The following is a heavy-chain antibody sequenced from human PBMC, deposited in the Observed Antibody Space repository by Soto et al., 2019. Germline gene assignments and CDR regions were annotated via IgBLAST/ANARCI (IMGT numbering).Heavy chain of an antibody. J-gene: IGHJ4*02. V-gene: IGHV3-20*04. Sequence: EVQLVESGGGVVRPGGSLRLSCAASGFTFDDYAMSWVRQAPGKGLEWVAGLNWNGRSTTYADSLKGRFTISRDNAKNSLHLQINSLRAEYTALYFCARCSSTSCYIMASFDYWGQGTLVTVSS. CDR1: GFTFDDYA. CDR3: ARCSSTSCYIMASFDY. D-gene: IGHD2-2*02. CDR2: LNWNGRST.